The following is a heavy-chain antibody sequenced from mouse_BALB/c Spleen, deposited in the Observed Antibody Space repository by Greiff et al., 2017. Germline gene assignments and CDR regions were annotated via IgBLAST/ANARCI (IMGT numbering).Heavy chain of an antibody. CDR3: ARKLTTVVADYYAMDY. D-gene: IGHD1-1*01. Sequence: VQLQESGPGLVQPSQSLSITCTVSGFSLTSYGVHWVRQSPGKGLEWLGVIWSGGSTDYNAAFISRLSISKDNSKSQVFFKMNSLQADDTAIYYCARKLTTVVADYYAMDYWGQGTSVTVSS. V-gene: IGHV2-4-1*01. J-gene: IGHJ4*01. CDR2: IWSGGST. CDR1: GFSLTSYG.